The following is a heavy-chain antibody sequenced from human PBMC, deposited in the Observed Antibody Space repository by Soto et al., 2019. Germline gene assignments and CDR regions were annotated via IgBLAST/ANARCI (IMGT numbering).Heavy chain of an antibody. V-gene: IGHV4-34*01. D-gene: IGHD5-12*01. CDR2: INHGGAT. J-gene: IGHJ4*02. CDR3: ARHRSGAYDFDY. Sequence: QVQLQQWGAGLLKPSETLSLTCAVSGESFSGYWSWIRQPPGKGLEWLGEINHGGATVYNPSLKSRLSISVDTSNEQLSLRLNSVTAADTAVYYCARHRSGAYDFDYWGQVTLVTVSS. CDR1: GESFSGY.